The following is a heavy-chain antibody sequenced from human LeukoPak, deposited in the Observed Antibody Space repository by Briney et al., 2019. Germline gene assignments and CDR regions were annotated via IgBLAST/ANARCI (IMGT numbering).Heavy chain of an antibody. CDR3: ARGYSGYDSPLYY. CDR1: GFTFSSYS. CDR2: ISSSSSYI. D-gene: IGHD5-12*01. V-gene: IGHV3-21*01. J-gene: IGHJ4*02. Sequence: GGSLRLSCAASGFTFSSYSMNWVRQAPGKGLEWVSSISSSSSYIYYADSVKGRFTISRDNAKNSLYLQMNSLRAEDTAVYYCARGYSGYDSPLYYWGQGTLVTVSS.